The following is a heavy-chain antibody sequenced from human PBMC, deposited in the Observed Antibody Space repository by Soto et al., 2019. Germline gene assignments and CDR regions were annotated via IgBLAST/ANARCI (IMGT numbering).Heavy chain of an antibody. D-gene: IGHD6-19*01. V-gene: IGHV1-2*04. CDR1: GYTFTGYY. Sequence: ASVKVSCKASGYTFTGYYMHWVRQAPGQGLEWMGWINPNSGGTNYAQKFQGWVTMTRDTSISTAYMELSRLRSDDTAVYYCARDTSGWGEVLLGSYGKDVWGQVPTVT. CDR3: ARDTSGWGEVLLGSYGKDV. J-gene: IGHJ6*02. CDR2: INPNSGGT.